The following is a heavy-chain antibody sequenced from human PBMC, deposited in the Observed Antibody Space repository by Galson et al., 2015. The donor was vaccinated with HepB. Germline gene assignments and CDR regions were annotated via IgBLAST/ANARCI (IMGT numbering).Heavy chain of an antibody. J-gene: IGHJ4*02. CDR1: GFTFSSYA. CDR2: ISGSGGST. V-gene: IGHV3-23*01. Sequence: SLRLSCAASGFTFSSYAMSWVRQAPGKGLEWVSAISGSGGSTYYADSVKGRFTISRDNSKNTLYLQMNSLRAEDTAVYYCAKGISRYSSSPDPFDYWGQGTLVTVSS. D-gene: IGHD6-6*01. CDR3: AKGISRYSSSPDPFDY.